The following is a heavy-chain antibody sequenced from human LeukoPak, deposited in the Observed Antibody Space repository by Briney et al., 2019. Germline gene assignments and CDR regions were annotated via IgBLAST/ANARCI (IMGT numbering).Heavy chain of an antibody. CDR1: GYTFTGYY. D-gene: IGHD3-10*01. Sequence: ASVKVSCKASGYTFTGYYMHWVGQAPRQGLEWMGWINPNSGGSNYAQKFQGRVTMTRDTSISTAYMELRSLRSDDTAVYYCARDRGSRWFDPWGQGTLVTVSS. CDR3: ARDRGSRWFDP. J-gene: IGHJ5*02. V-gene: IGHV1-2*02. CDR2: INPNSGGS.